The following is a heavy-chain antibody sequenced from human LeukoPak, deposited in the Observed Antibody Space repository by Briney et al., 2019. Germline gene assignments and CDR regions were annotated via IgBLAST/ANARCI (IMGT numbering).Heavy chain of an antibody. CDR1: GFTFSAYA. D-gene: IGHD1-26*01. CDR2: ISGSGSTT. CDR3: AKCGGYSTSNCFDP. Sequence: PGGSLRLSCAASGFTFSAYAMSWVRQAPGKGLEWVSLISGSGSTTYYADSVKGRFTISRDNSKNTLYLQLNDLRAEDTAIYYCAKCGGYSTSNCFDPWGQGALVTVSS. V-gene: IGHV3-23*01. J-gene: IGHJ5*02.